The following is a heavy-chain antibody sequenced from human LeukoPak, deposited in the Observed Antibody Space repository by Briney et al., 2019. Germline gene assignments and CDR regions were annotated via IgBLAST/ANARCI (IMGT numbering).Heavy chain of an antibody. D-gene: IGHD4-23*01. V-gene: IGHV3-7*05. Sequence: TGGSLRLSCAASGFTFSSYFMNWVRQAPGKGLEWVAKIHPGGSDKYYVDSVKGRFTISRDNAKSSLHLQMNSLRAEDTAVYYCARVRGDYGGISDYWGQGTLVTVSS. CDR1: GFTFSSYF. CDR3: ARVRGDYGGISDY. J-gene: IGHJ4*02. CDR2: IHPGGSDK.